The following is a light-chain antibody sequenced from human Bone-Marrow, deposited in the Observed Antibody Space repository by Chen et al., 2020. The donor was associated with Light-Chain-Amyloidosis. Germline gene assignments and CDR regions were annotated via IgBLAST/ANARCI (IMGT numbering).Light chain of an antibody. CDR2: EVS. Sequence: QSALTQPASVSGSPGQSITISCTGTSSDVGGYNYVSWYQQQPGKAPKLMIYEVSNRPSWVSTRFSGSKSGNTASLTISGLQAEDEADYYCSSYTSSTTLVVFGGGTKLTVL. V-gene: IGLV2-14*01. J-gene: IGLJ3*02. CDR3: SSYTSSTTLVV. CDR1: SSDVGGYNY.